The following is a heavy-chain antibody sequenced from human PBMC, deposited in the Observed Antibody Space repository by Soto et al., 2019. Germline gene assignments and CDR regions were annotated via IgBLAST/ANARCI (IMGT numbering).Heavy chain of an antibody. Sequence: QVQLQESGPGLVKPSETLSLTCTVSGGSIRSYYWSWIRQPPGKGLEWIGCMYNSGSTNYNPSLKSRVTILEDTSKNQLSVKLSSVTAADTAVYYCAAGGKWLAFEYWGQGTLATVSS. CDR3: AAGGKWLAFEY. V-gene: IGHV4-59*08. CDR1: GGSIRSYY. J-gene: IGHJ4*02. CDR2: MYNSGST. D-gene: IGHD6-19*01.